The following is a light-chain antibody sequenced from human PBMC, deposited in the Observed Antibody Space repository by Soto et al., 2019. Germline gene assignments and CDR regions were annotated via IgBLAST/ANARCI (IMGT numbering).Light chain of an antibody. CDR3: QQYGRSPST. V-gene: IGKV3-20*01. J-gene: IGKJ3*01. Sequence: EMVMTQSPGALSLSPGETGTLSCRASQSVSSNYVAWFHQKPGQAPRLLIYGASSRATGVPDRFSAIGSGTDFTLTISRLEPEDFAVYYCQQYGRSPSTFGPGTKVDIK. CDR2: GAS. CDR1: QSVSSNY.